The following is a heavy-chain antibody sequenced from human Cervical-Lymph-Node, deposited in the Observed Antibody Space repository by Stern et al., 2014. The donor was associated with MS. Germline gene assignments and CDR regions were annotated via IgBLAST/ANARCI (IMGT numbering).Heavy chain of an antibody. CDR1: GGSISSYY. D-gene: IGHD4-17*01. CDR2: IYYSGST. CDR3: ARSYGDTDYYYYGMDV. V-gene: IGHV4-59*01. J-gene: IGHJ6*02. Sequence: QLQLQESGPGLVKPSETLSLTCTVSGGSISSYYWSWIRQPPGKGLEWIGYIYYSGSTNYNPSLKTRVSRSVDTSNNQFSLKPSYVTAADTAVYYGARSYGDTDYYYYGMDVWGQGTTVTVSS.